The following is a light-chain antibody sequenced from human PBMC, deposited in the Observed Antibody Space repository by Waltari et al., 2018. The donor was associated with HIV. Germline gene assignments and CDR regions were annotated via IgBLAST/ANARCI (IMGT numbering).Light chain of an antibody. CDR3: CSYSGGSTYWV. CDR2: EVN. V-gene: IGLV2-23*02. J-gene: IGLJ3*02. Sequence: QSALTQPASLSGSPGQSITISCPGTSSDVGNYNLFSWYQQHPGHAPKLIIYEVNKRPSGVSNRFSASKSGNTASLTIFGLQPEDGADYYCCSYSGGSTYWVFGGGTKLTVL. CDR1: SSDVGNYNL.